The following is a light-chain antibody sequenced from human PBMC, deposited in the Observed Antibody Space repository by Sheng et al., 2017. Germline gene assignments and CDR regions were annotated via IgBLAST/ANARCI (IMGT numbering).Light chain of an antibody. CDR2: DND. V-gene: IGLV1-51*01. CDR3: GTWDTSLSVGV. J-gene: IGLJ3*02. Sequence: QSVLTQPPSVSAAPGQKVTISCSGSSSNIGNYDVSWYQQIPGAAPKVLIYDNDKRPSGIPDRFSASKSGTSATLGITGLQTGDEADYYCGTWDTSLSVGVFGGGTELTVL. CDR1: SSNIGNYD.